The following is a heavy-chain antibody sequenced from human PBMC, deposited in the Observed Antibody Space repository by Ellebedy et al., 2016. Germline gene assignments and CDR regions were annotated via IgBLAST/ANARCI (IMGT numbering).Heavy chain of an antibody. CDR3: AKETTMVRGVIITTDSDY. Sequence: GGSLRLSXAASGFTFSSYAMSWVRQAPGKGLEWVSAISGSGGNTYYADSVKGRFTISRDNSKNTLYLQMNSLRAEDTAVYYCAKETTMVRGVIITTDSDYWGQGSLVTVSS. CDR1: GFTFSSYA. D-gene: IGHD3-10*01. V-gene: IGHV3-23*01. J-gene: IGHJ4*02. CDR2: ISGSGGNT.